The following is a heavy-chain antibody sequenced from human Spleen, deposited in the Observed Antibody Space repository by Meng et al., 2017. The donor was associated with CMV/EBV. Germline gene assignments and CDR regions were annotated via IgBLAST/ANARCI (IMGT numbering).Heavy chain of an antibody. Sequence: SETLSLTCSVSGGSVSSGYYWGWIRQSPGKGLEWIGSINSIGSTFSNPSLKSRVTISVDTSKNQFSLELSSVTAADTAVYYCARDLFRELLRLVPTPTNWFDPWGQGTLVTVSS. CDR1: GGSVSSGYY. V-gene: IGHV4-39*07. CDR3: ARDLFRELLRLVPTPTNWFDP. D-gene: IGHD3-3*01. CDR2: INSIGST. J-gene: IGHJ5*02.